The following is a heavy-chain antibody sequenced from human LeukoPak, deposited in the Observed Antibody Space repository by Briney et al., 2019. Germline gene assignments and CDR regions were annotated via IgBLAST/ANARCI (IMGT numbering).Heavy chain of an antibody. CDR3: ARVGLGYCSGGSCYSLNY. J-gene: IGHJ4*02. CDR1: GFTFSSYG. Sequence: GGSLRLSCAASGFTFSSYGMNWVRQAPGKGLEWVSGISGSGAGSSYADSVKGRFTISRDNSKNTVYLQMNSLRAEDTAVYYCARVGLGYCSGGSCYSLNYWGQGTLVTVSS. D-gene: IGHD2-15*01. CDR2: ISGSGAGS. V-gene: IGHV3-23*01.